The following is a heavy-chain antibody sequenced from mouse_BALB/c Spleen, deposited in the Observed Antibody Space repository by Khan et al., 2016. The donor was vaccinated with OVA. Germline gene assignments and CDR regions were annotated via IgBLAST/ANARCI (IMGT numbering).Heavy chain of an antibody. V-gene: IGHV3-2*02. D-gene: IGHD1-1*01. CDR1: GYSITSGYA. J-gene: IGHJ2*01. CDR2: ISYSGGT. CDR3: ARGNYYGYYFDY. Sequence: EVKLEESGPGLVKPSQSLSLTCTVTGYSITSGYAWNWIRQFPGNKLEWMGYISYSGGTSYNPSLKSRISITRDTSKNQFFLPLNSVTTEDTATYYCARGNYYGYYFDYWGQGTPLTVSS.